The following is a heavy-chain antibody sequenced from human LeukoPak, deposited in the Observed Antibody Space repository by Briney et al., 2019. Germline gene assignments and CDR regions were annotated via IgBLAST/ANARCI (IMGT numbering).Heavy chain of an antibody. Sequence: SETLSLTCTVSGGSISSGDYYWSWIRQPPGKGLEWIGYIYYSGSTYYNPSLKSRVTISVDTSKNQFSLKLSSVTAADTAVYYCARIYHYYDSSGYALFWYFDLWGRGTLVTVSS. CDR3: ARIYHYYDSSGYALFWYFDL. CDR2: IYYSGST. J-gene: IGHJ2*01. CDR1: GGSISSGDYY. D-gene: IGHD3-22*01. V-gene: IGHV4-30-4*08.